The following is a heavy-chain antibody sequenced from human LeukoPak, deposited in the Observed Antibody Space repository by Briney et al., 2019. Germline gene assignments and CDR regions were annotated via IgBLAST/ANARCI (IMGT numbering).Heavy chain of an antibody. Sequence: GGSLRLSCAASGFTFSSYEMNWVRQAPGKGLEWVSYISSSGSTIYCADSVKGRFTISRDNAKNSLYLQMNSLRAEDTAVYYCARVPLSVRGVIDYWGQGTLVTVSS. CDR1: GFTFSSYE. CDR2: ISSSGSTI. J-gene: IGHJ4*02. D-gene: IGHD3-10*01. V-gene: IGHV3-48*03. CDR3: ARVPLSVRGVIDY.